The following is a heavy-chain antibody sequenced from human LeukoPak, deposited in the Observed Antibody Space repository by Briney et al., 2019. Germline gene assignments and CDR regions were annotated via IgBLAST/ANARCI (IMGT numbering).Heavy chain of an antibody. CDR2: IKGDGSEK. V-gene: IGHV3-7*01. CDR3: ARDRGWRSSGYYLYYFDF. J-gene: IGHJ4*02. D-gene: IGHD3-22*01. CDR1: GITLSGYF. Sequence: GGSLRLSCAASGITLSGYFMSWVRQAPGEGLEWVASIKGDGSEKYYVDSVKGRFTISRDNAKNSLYLQMNSLRAEDTAVYYCARDRGWRSSGYYLYYFDFWGQGTLVTVSS.